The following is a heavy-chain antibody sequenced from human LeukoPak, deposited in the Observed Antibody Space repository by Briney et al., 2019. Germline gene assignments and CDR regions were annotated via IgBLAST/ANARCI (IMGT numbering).Heavy chain of an antibody. J-gene: IGHJ4*02. Sequence: GGSLRLSCAASGFTLSSYAMSWARQAPGKGLEWVSAISGSGGSTYYADSVKGRFTISRDNSKNTLYLQMNSLRAEDTAVYYCAKDFVRYNIQFDYWGQGALVTVSS. CDR2: ISGSGGST. V-gene: IGHV3-23*01. D-gene: IGHD1-14*01. CDR1: GFTLSSYA. CDR3: AKDFVRYNIQFDY.